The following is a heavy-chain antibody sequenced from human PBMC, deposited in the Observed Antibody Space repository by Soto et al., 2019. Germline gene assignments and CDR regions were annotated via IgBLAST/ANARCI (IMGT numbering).Heavy chain of an antibody. CDR3: ARGRSSTSPYPIGY. J-gene: IGHJ4*02. CDR2: IYYSGST. CDR1: GGSISSYY. Sequence: SETLSLTCTVSGGSISSYYWSWIRQHPGKGLEWIGYIYYSGSTYYNPSLKSRVTISVDTSKNQFSLKLSSVTAADTAVYYCARGRSSTSPYPIGYWGQGTLVTVSS. D-gene: IGHD2-2*01. V-gene: IGHV4-59*06.